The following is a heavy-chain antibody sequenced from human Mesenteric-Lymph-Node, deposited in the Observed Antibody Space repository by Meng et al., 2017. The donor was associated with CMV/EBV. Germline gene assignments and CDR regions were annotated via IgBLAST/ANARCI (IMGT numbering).Heavy chain of an antibody. CDR3: AKELFKIVGAPKGAFDI. D-gene: IGHD1-26*01. V-gene: IGHV3-30*02. J-gene: IGHJ3*02. CDR2: IRYDGSNK. Sequence: FTFSSYGMHWVRQAPGKGLEWVAFIRYDGSNKYYADSVKGRFTISRDNSKNTLYLQMNSLRAEDTAVYYCAKELFKIVGAPKGAFDIWGQGTMVTVSS. CDR1: FTFSSYG.